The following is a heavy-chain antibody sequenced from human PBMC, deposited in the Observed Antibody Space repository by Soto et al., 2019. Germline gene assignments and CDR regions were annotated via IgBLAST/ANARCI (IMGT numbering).Heavy chain of an antibody. V-gene: IGHV1-18*01. CDR1: GYIFANYG. CDR2: ISGYKGNT. Sequence: QVQLVQSGAEVKKPGASVKVSCKASGYIFANYGITWVRQAPGQGLEWMGWISGYKGNTKYAQNHQGRVTMTSDTSTTTAYMEPRNLRSDDTAVYYCARDEVPAANWLDRWGQGTLVTVSS. D-gene: IGHD2-2*01. J-gene: IGHJ5*02. CDR3: ARDEVPAANWLDR.